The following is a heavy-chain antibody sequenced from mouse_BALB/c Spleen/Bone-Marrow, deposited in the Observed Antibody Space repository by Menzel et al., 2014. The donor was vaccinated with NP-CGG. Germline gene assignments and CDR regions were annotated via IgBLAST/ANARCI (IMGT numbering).Heavy chain of an antibody. Sequence: VKLQESGPGLVAPSQSLSITCTVSGFSLTGYGVSWVRQPPGKGLEWLGMIWGDGSTDYNSALKSRLSISKDNSKSQVFLKVNSLQTEDTARYYCARDSFLITRALDYWGQGTPVTVSS. V-gene: IGHV2-6-7*01. D-gene: IGHD2-4*01. CDR2: IWGDGST. CDR3: ARDSFLITRALDY. CDR1: GFSLTGYG. J-gene: IGHJ4*01.